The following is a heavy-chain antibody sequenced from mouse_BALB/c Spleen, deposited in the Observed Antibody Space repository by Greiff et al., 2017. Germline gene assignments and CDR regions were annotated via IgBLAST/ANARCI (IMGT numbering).Heavy chain of an antibody. CDR2: INPYNGAT. CDR1: GYSFTGYY. D-gene: IGHD2-3*01. V-gene: IGHV1-31*01. J-gene: IGHJ2*01. CDR3: ARNDDGYYYFDY. Sequence: EVQLQQSGPELVKPGASVKISCKASGYSFTGYYMHWVKQSHVKSLEWIGRINPYNGATSYNQNFKDKASLTVDKSSSTAYMELHSLTSEDSAVYYCARNDDGYYYFDYWGQGTTLTVSS.